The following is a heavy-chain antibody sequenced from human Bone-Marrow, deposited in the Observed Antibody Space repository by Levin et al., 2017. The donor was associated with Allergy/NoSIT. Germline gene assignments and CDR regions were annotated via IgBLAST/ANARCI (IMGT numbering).Heavy chain of an antibody. J-gene: IGHJ6*03. V-gene: IGHV4-34*01. D-gene: IGHD3-10*01. CDR2: INHSGST. CDR1: GGSFSGYY. CDR3: ARGQMVRGVARFYYDDYMDV. Sequence: PGGSLRLSCAVYGGSFSGYYWSWIRQPPGKGLEWIGEINHSGSTNYNPSLKSRVTISVDTSKNQFSLKLSSVTAADTAVYYCARGQMVRGVARFYYDDYMDVWGKGATVTVSS.